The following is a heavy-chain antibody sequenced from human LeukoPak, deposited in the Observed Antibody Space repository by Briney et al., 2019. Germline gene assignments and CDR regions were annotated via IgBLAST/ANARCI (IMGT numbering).Heavy chain of an antibody. CDR1: GGSFGGYY. Sequence: SETLSLTCAVYGGSFGGYYWSWIRQPPGKGLEWIGEINHSGSTNYNPSLKSRVTISVDTSKNQFSLKLSSVTAADTAVYYCARGRSSRYYYGMDVWGKGTTVTVSS. V-gene: IGHV4-34*01. CDR3: ARGRSSRYYYGMDV. D-gene: IGHD3-10*01. J-gene: IGHJ6*04. CDR2: INHSGST.